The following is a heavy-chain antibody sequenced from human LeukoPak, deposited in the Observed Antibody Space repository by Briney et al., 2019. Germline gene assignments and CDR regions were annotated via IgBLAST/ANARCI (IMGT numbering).Heavy chain of an antibody. J-gene: IGHJ5*02. CDR1: GGSISSYY. V-gene: IGHV4-59*05. CDR3: ARHGGYNPHRFDP. CDR2: IYYSGST. Sequence: SETLSLTCTVSGGSISSYYWSWIRQPPGKGLEWIGSIYYSGSTYYNPSLKSRVTISVDTSKNQFSLKLSSVTAADTAVYYCARHGGYNPHRFDPWGQGTLVTVSS. D-gene: IGHD5-24*01.